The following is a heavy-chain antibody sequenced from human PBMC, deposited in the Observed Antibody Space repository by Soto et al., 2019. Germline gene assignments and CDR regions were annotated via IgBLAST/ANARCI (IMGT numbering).Heavy chain of an antibody. CDR1: GFTFSSYW. V-gene: IGHV3-7*01. J-gene: IGHJ4*02. CDR2: IKEDGSEI. CDR3: ARDLALGDY. Sequence: GGSLRLSCAASGFTFSSYWMSWVRQAPGKGLEWVANIKEDGSEIYYVDAVKGRFTISRDNAKNSLYLQMYSLRAEDTAVYYCARDLALGDYWGQGTLVTVSS.